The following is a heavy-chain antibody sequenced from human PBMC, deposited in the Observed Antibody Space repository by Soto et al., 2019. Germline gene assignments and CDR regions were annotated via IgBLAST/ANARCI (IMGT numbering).Heavy chain of an antibody. V-gene: IGHV5-51*01. D-gene: IGHD3-10*01. J-gene: IGHJ6*02. CDR3: ARLVTMVRGKNYYYYGMDV. Sequence: PGESLKISCKGSGYSFTSYWIGWVRQMPGKGLEWMGIIYPGDSDTRYSPSFQGQVTISADKSISTAYLQWSSLKASDTAMYYCARLVTMVRGKNYYYYGMDVWGQGTTVTVSS. CDR2: IYPGDSDT. CDR1: GYSFTSYW.